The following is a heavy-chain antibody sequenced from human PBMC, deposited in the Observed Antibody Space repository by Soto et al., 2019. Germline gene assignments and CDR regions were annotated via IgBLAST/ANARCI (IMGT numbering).Heavy chain of an antibody. J-gene: IGHJ4*02. CDR3: ATDSGRGYSGYGFDY. D-gene: IGHD5-12*01. V-gene: IGHV4-59*01. Sequence: PSETVWLTGTVADGVIISYYWILNRQPTGKGLEWIGYIYYSGSTNYNPALKSRVTISVDTSKNQFSLKLSSVTAADTAVYCCATDSGRGYSGYGFDYWGQGTLVTVSS. CDR2: IYYSGST. CDR1: DGVIISYY.